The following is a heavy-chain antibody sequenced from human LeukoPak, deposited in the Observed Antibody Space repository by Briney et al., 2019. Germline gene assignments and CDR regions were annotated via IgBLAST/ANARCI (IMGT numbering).Heavy chain of an antibody. Sequence: GGSLRLSCAASGFTFSIYAMIWVRQAPGKGLERVSGIYTSASSTYYADSVKGRFTISRDNSKNTLYLQMNSLRAEDTAVYYCAKDRGPSYESSGSVELLFDYWGQGTLVTVSS. J-gene: IGHJ4*02. D-gene: IGHD3-22*01. CDR1: GFTFSIYA. CDR3: AKDRGPSYESSGSVELLFDY. V-gene: IGHV3-23*05. CDR2: IYTSASST.